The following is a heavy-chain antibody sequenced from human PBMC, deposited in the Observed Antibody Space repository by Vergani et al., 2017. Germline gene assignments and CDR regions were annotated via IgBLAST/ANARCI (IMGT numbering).Heavy chain of an antibody. D-gene: IGHD2-2*01. V-gene: IGHV4-61*02. Sequence: QVQLQESGPGLVKPSQTLSFTCTVSGGSISSGSYYWSWIRQPAGKGLEWIGRIYTSGSTNYNPSLKSRVTMSVDTSKNEFSLKMSSVTAADTAVYYCARDKRGYCSSTSCYAPFGYWGQGTLVTVSS. CDR2: IYTSGST. CDR1: GGSISSGSYY. CDR3: ARDKRGYCSSTSCYAPFGY. J-gene: IGHJ4*01.